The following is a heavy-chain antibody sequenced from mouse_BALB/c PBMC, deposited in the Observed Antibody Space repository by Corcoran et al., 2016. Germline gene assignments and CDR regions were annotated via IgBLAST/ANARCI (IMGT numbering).Heavy chain of an antibody. J-gene: IGHJ4*01. CDR1: GYTFTNYG. Sequence: QIQLVQSGPELKKPGETVKISCKASGYTFTNYGMNWVKQAPGKGLKWVGWINTYTGESTYADDFKGRFAFSLETSASTAYLQINNLKNEDTATYFCARAPLHYYAMDYWGQGTSVTVSS. CDR2: INTYTGES. V-gene: IGHV9-3-1*01. CDR3: ARAPLHYYAMDY. D-gene: IGHD6-1*01.